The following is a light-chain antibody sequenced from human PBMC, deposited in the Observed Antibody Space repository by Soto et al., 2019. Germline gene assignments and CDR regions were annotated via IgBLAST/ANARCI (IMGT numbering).Light chain of an antibody. J-gene: IGLJ1*01. Sequence: QSALTQPASVSGSPGQSITISCTGTSSDIGAYNSVSWYQQHPGKAPKLIVFQVSFRPSAVSDRFSGSKSDNTASLTISGLQTEDEADYYCLSDTASSTFVFGTGTKVTVL. CDR3: LSDTASSTFV. V-gene: IGLV2-14*01. CDR2: QVS. CDR1: SSDIGAYNS.